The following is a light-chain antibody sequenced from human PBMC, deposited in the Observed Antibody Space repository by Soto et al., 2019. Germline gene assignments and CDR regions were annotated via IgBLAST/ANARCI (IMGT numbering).Light chain of an antibody. V-gene: IGKV3-15*01. J-gene: IGKJ1*01. CDR3: QQSNNWPRA. CDR2: GAS. Sequence: EIVMTQSPATLSVSPGERATLSCRASQSVSSNLAWYQQKPGRAPRLLIYGASTRATGIPARFSGSGSGTEFSLTISSLQSEDFAVYYCQQSNNWPRAFGQGTKVDIK. CDR1: QSVSSN.